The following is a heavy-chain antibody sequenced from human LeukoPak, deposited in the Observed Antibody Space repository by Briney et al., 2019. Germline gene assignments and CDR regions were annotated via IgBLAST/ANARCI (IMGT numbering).Heavy chain of an antibody. Sequence: GASVKVSCKASGYSFTSYGISWVRQAPGQGLEWMGWISAYSGNTNYADNLQGRLTMTTDTSTSTAYMELSRLRSDDTAVYYCARDCGGATAPYYFDSWGQGTLVTVSS. D-gene: IGHD1-26*01. CDR2: ISAYSGNT. CDR1: GYSFTSYG. CDR3: ARDCGGATAPYYFDS. J-gene: IGHJ4*02. V-gene: IGHV1-18*01.